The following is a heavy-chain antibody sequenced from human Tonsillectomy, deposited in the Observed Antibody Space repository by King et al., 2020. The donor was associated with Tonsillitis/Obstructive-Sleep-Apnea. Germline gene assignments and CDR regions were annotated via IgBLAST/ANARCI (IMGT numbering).Heavy chain of an antibody. D-gene: IGHD6-19*01. CDR2: ITWNSGKI. CDR3: AKDIGSGWFKCFDP. V-gene: IGHV3-9*01. J-gene: IGHJ5*02. CDR1: GFPFHDYA. Sequence: VQLVESGGGLVQPGRSLRLSCAASGFPFHDYAMHWVRQAPGKGLEWVSGITWNSGKIVYADSVKGRFTISRDNAKNSLYLQMNSLRADDTALYYCAKDIGSGWFKCFDPWGQGTLVTVSS.